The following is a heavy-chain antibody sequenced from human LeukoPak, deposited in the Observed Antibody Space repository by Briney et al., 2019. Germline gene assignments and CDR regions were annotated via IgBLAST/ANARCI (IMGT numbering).Heavy chain of an antibody. D-gene: IGHD3-3*01. CDR3: ARFSGGYYTGGYFDY. V-gene: IGHV5-51*01. CDR2: IYPGDSDT. CDR1: GYTFTNYW. Sequence: GESLKISCKGSGYTFTNYWIGWVRQMPGKGLEWMGIIYPGDSDTRYSPSSEGQVTISADKSISTAYLQWSSLKASDTAMYYCARFSGGYYTGGYFDYWGQGTLVTVSS. J-gene: IGHJ4*02.